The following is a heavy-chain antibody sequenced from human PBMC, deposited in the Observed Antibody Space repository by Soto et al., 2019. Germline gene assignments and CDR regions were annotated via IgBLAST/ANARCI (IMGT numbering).Heavy chain of an antibody. CDR1: GFTFRDYA. Sequence: QVQLVESGGGVVQPGRSLRLSCAASGFTFRDYAMHWVRQAPGKGLEWVTLISSDATNKYLADSLKGRFTISRGNSKNTLYLQMNSLRVEDTGLYYCARQGMAARKYYSTYLDVWGQGTTVIV. D-gene: IGHD6-6*01. CDR2: ISSDATNK. V-gene: IGHV3-30-3*01. CDR3: ARQGMAARKYYSTYLDV. J-gene: IGHJ6*01.